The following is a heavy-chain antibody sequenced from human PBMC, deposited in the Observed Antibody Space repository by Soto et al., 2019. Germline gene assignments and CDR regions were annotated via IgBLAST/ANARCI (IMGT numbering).Heavy chain of an antibody. CDR2: IKQDGSEK. Sequence: GGSLRLSCAASGFTFSSYWMSWVRQAPGKGLEWVANIKQDGSEKYYVDSVKGRFTISRDNAKNSLYLQMNSLRAEDTAVYYCARALMVYAIPDAFDIWGQGTMVTVSS. J-gene: IGHJ3*02. D-gene: IGHD2-8*01. CDR1: GFTFSSYW. V-gene: IGHV3-7*01. CDR3: ARALMVYAIPDAFDI.